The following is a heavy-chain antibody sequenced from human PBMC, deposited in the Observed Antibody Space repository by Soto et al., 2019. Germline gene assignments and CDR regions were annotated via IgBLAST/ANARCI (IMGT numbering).Heavy chain of an antibody. CDR3: ASTSVVVAATPGGDDAFDI. Sequence: ASVKVSCKASGYTFTSYAMHWVRQAPGQGLEWMGWINAGNGNTKYSQKFQGRVTITRDTSASTAYMELSSLRSEDTAVYYCASTSVVVAATPGGDDAFDIWGQGTMVTVSS. CDR2: INAGNGNT. V-gene: IGHV1-3*01. D-gene: IGHD2-15*01. CDR1: GYTFTSYA. J-gene: IGHJ3*02.